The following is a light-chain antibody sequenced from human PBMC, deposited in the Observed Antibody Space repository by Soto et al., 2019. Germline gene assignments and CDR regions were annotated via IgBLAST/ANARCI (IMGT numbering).Light chain of an antibody. CDR2: EVS. Sequence: QSALTPPASVAWSPGQSITISFTGTSRDVGGYNYVSWYQQHPGKAPKLMIYEVSNRPSGVSNRFSGSKSGNTASLTISGLQAEDEADYYCSSYTSSSLGVFGTGTKVTVL. CDR1: SRDVGGYNY. J-gene: IGLJ1*01. V-gene: IGLV2-14*01. CDR3: SSYTSSSLGV.